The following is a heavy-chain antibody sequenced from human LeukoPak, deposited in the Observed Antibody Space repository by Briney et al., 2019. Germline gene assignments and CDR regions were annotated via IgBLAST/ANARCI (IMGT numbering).Heavy chain of an antibody. J-gene: IGHJ4*02. CDR2: ISGSGGST. V-gene: IGHV3-23*01. CDR3: ARGGLLWFGEKRYFDY. CDR1: GFTFSSYA. Sequence: PGGTLRLSCAASGFTFSSYAMNWVRQAPGKGLEWVSAISGSGGSTYYADSVKGRFTISSDNSKNTLYLQMNSLRAGDTAVYYCARGGLLWFGEKRYFDYWGQGTLVTVSS. D-gene: IGHD3-10*01.